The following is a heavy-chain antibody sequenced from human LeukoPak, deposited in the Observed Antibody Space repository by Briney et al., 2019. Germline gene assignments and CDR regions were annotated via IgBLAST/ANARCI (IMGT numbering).Heavy chain of an antibody. Sequence: GGSLRLSCAASGFTFSSYAMSWVRQAPGKGLEWVSAISGSGGSTYYADSVKGRFTISRDNSKNTLYLQMNSLRAEDTAVYYCARDYWIVHSGSYWGQGTLVTVSS. V-gene: IGHV3-23*01. CDR3: ARDYWIVHSGSY. J-gene: IGHJ4*02. D-gene: IGHD1-26*01. CDR1: GFTFSSYA. CDR2: ISGSGGST.